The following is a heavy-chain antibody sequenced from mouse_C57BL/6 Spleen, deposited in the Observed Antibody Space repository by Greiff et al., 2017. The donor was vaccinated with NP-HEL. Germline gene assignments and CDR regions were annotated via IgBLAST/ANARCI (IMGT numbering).Heavy chain of an antibody. D-gene: IGHD1-1*01. Sequence: EVNVVESGGGLVKPGGSLKLSCAASGFTFSSYAMSWVRQTPEKRLEWVATISDGGSYTYYPDNVKGRFTISRDNAKNNLYLQMSHLKSEDTAMYYCARDESSYRYFDVWGTGTTVTVSS. V-gene: IGHV5-4*01. J-gene: IGHJ1*03. CDR1: GFTFSSYA. CDR2: ISDGGSYT. CDR3: ARDESSYRYFDV.